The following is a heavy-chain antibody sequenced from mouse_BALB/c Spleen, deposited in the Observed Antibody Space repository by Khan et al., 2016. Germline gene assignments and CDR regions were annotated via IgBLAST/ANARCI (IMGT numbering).Heavy chain of an antibody. CDR1: GYTFTSYW. Sequence: QVQLQQSGAELAKPGASVKMSCKASGYTFTSYWMHWVKQRPGQGLEWIGYINPSAGYTEYNQKFKDKATLTADKSSSTAYMHPISLTAEDSAVYYCASYYGSSYAMDYRGQGTSVTVSS. J-gene: IGHJ4*01. CDR2: INPSAGYT. V-gene: IGHV1-7*01. D-gene: IGHD1-1*01. CDR3: ASYYGSSYAMDY.